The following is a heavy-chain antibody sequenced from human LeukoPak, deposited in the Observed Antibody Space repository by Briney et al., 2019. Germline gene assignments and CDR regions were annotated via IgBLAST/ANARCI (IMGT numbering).Heavy chain of an antibody. Sequence: GGSLRLSCAASGFTFSSYWMSWVRQAPGKGLEWVANIKQDGSEKYYVDSVKGRFTISRDNAKNSLYLQMNSLRAEDTAVYYCARDHRGYSSPQGFDYWGQGTLVTVSS. D-gene: IGHD6-19*01. CDR2: IKQDGSEK. CDR3: ARDHRGYSSPQGFDY. V-gene: IGHV3-7*01. J-gene: IGHJ4*02. CDR1: GFTFSSYW.